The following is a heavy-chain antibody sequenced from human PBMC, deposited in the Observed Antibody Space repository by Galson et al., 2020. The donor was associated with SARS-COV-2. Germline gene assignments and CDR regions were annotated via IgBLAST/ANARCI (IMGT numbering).Heavy chain of an antibody. Sequence: SETLSLTCTVSGCSISSTSYHWGRLRQPPGQGLEWIVSFYYSGSTYYNPSLKSLVTISVDTSKNQFLLKLSSVTAAATAVYYCARISDYDCHLDYWGQGTLVTVSS. CDR1: GCSISSTSYH. V-gene: IGHV4-39*06. D-gene: IGHD5-12*01. CDR2: FYYSGST. J-gene: IGHJ4*02. CDR3: ARISDYDCHLDY.